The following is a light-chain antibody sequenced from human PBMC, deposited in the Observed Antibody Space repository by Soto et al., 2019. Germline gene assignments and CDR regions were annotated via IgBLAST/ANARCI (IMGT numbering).Light chain of an antibody. CDR3: QQYSSYSWT. V-gene: IGKV1-5*03. Sequence: DIQMTQSPSTLSASVGDRVTITCRASQSISNWVAWYQQKPGKAPKLLIYKASSLESGVPSRFSGSGSGTEFTLTISSLQPDDFATYYCQQYSSYSWTFGQGTKVEIK. CDR2: KAS. J-gene: IGKJ1*01. CDR1: QSISNW.